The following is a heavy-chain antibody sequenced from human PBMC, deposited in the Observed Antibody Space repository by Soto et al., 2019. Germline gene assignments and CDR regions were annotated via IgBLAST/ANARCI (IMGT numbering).Heavy chain of an antibody. D-gene: IGHD6-19*01. V-gene: IGHV1-8*01. CDR1: GYTFTSYD. CDR3: ARGRRSSGWYVYFQP. J-gene: IGHJ1*01. Sequence: QVQLVQSGAEVKKPGASVKVSCKASGYTFTSYDINWVRQATGQGLEWMGWMNPNSGNTGYAQKFQGRVTRTRNTSVSTAYMELSRLRSEDTAVYYCARGRRSSGWYVYFQPWGQGTLVTVSS. CDR2: MNPNSGNT.